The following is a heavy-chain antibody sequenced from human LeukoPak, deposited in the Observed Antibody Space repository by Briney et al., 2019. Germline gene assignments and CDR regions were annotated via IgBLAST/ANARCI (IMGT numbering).Heavy chain of an antibody. CDR1: GGSITSSSYY. D-gene: IGHD3-10*01. CDR2: VYYSGST. V-gene: IGHV4-39*01. Sequence: SETLSLTCTVSGGSITSSSYYWGWIRQPPGKGLEWIGSVYYSGSTYYNPSLKSRVTMSVDTSKNQFSLKLSSVTAADTAVYYCARGGERPMDVWGKGTTVTVSS. J-gene: IGHJ6*03. CDR3: ARGGERPMDV.